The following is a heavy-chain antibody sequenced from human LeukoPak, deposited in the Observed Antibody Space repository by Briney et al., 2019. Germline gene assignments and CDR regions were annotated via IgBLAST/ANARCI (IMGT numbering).Heavy chain of an antibody. V-gene: IGHV3-74*01. J-gene: IGHJ4*02. CDR3: AREGEYVWGSYPPDY. Sequence: GGSLRLSCAASGFTFSSYWMHWVRQAPGKGLVWVSRINSDGSSTSYADSVKGRFTISRDNAKNTLYLQMNSLRAEDTAVYYCAREGEYVWGSYPPDYWGQGTLVTVSS. CDR2: INSDGSST. D-gene: IGHD3-16*02. CDR1: GFTFSSYW.